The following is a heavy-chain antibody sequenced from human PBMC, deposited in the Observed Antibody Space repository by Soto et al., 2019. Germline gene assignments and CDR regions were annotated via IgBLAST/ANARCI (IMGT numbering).Heavy chain of an antibody. J-gene: IGHJ4*02. Sequence: QVQLVQSGAEVKKPGASVKVSCKVSGYTLTELSMHWVRQAPGKGLAWMGGFDPEDGETIYAQKCQGRVTMTEDTSTDTAYMELSSLRSEDTAGYDCAAQRYYDSSGYQAFDYWGQGTLVTVSS. CDR2: FDPEDGET. CDR3: AAQRYYDSSGYQAFDY. CDR1: GYTLTELS. D-gene: IGHD3-22*01. V-gene: IGHV1-24*01.